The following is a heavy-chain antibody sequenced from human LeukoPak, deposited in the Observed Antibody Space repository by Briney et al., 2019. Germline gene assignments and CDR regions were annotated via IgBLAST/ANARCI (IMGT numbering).Heavy chain of an antibody. J-gene: IGHJ1*01. CDR1: GYTFTNYG. D-gene: IGHD4-23*01. CDR2: ISAYNGYT. V-gene: IGHV1-18*01. CDR3: ARDKAVTTEVTQHFQH. Sequence: ASVKVSCKASGYTFTNYGISWVRQAPGQGLEWMGWISAYNGYTDYAQKFQFRVTMTTDTSTSTAYMELRSPRSDDTAVYYCARDKAVTTEVTQHFQHWGQGTLVTVSS.